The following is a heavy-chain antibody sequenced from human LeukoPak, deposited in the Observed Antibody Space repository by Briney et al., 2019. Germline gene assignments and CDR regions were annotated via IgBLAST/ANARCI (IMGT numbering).Heavy chain of an antibody. V-gene: IGHV4-34*01. D-gene: IGHD3-10*01. CDR3: AKGRGVAAWTDY. CDR1: GFTFSRYD. J-gene: IGHJ4*02. Sequence: GSLRLSCAASGFTFSRYDMNWIRQSPGKGLEWIGEISHTGGTNYKPSLNSRVTISVDTSKKQISLNLTSVTVADTAVYYCAKGRGVAAWTDYWGQGTLVNVSS. CDR2: ISHTGGT.